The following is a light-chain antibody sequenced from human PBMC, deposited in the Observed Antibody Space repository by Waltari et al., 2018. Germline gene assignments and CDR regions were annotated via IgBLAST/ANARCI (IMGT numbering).Light chain of an antibody. CDR3: VIWHNTAWV. CDR1: SAINVDLYN. CDR2: YKSDSNK. V-gene: IGLV5-45*01. Sequence: QAVLTQQASLSASPGAAASPTSTLRSAINVDLYNISWSLQSPGSPPQYLLRYKSDSNKQQGSGVPSRVSGSKDASANAGILVISGLQSEDEADYYCVIWHNTAWVFGGGTKLTV. J-gene: IGLJ3*02.